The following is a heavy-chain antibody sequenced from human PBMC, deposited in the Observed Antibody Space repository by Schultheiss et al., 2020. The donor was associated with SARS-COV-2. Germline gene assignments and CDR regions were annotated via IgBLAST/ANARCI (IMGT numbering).Heavy chain of an antibody. V-gene: IGHV3-48*04. CDR2: ISSSSSTI. J-gene: IGHJ3*02. CDR1: GFTFSSYS. Sequence: GGSLRLSCAASGFTFSSYSMNWVRQAPGKGLEWVSYISSSSSTIYYADSVKGRFTISRDNSRNTLYLQLNSLGAEDTALYYCARNRRMATKKDAFDIWGQGTMVTVSS. CDR3: ARNRRMATKKDAFDI. D-gene: IGHD5-24*01.